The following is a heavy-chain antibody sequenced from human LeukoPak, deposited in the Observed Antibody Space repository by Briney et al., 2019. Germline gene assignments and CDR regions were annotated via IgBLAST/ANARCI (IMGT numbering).Heavy chain of an antibody. V-gene: IGHV3-30*02. CDR2: IRYDGSNK. D-gene: IGHD5-24*01. CDR3: AKDGPEMATILGYYYYYMDA. Sequence: PGGSLRLSCAASGFTFSSYGMHWVRQAPGKGLEWVAFIRYDGSNKYYADSVKGRFTISRDNSKNTLYLQMNSLRAEDTAVYYCAKDGPEMATILGYYYYYMDAWGKGTTVTISS. J-gene: IGHJ6*03. CDR1: GFTFSSYG.